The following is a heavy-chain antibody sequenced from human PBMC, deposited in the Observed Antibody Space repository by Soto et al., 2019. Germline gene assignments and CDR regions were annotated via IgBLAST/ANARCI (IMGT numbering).Heavy chain of an antibody. Sequence: GGSLRLSCAASGFTFSSYAMSWVRQAPGKGLEWVSAISGSGGSTYYADSVKGRFTISRDNSKNTLYLQMNSLRAEDTAVYYCAKEQYDYIWGSYRSWNYWGQGTLVTVSS. V-gene: IGHV3-23*01. CDR3: AKEQYDYIWGSYRSWNY. CDR2: ISGSGGST. CDR1: GFTFSSYA. J-gene: IGHJ4*02. D-gene: IGHD3-16*02.